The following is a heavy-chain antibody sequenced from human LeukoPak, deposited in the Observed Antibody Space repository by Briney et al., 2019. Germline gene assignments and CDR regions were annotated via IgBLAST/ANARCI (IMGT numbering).Heavy chain of an antibody. J-gene: IGHJ6*02. CDR3: ARDKRLPDSGGNSDPFYYGLDV. V-gene: IGHV3-48*03. CDR2: ISRSGNTI. CDR1: GFTFSSYE. D-gene: IGHD4-23*01. Sequence: GGSLRLSCTASGFTFSSYEMNWVRQAPGKGLEWVSYISRSGNTIYYADSVKGRFNISRDNAKNSLHLQMHSLRAEDTAVYYCARDKRLPDSGGNSDPFYYGLDVWGQGTTVTVSS.